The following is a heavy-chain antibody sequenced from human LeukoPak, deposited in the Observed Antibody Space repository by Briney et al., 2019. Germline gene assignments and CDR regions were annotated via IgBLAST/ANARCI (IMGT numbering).Heavy chain of an antibody. CDR1: GYTFTDYY. J-gene: IGHJ6*03. V-gene: IGHV1-69-2*01. D-gene: IGHD2-2*01. CDR2: VDPEDGET. Sequence: ASVKVSCKVSGYTFTDYYMHWVQQAPGKGLEWMGLVDPEDGETIYAEKFQGRVTITADTSTDTAYMELSSLRSEDTAVYYCARAGGYCSSTSCYGDYYYYYMDVWGKGTTVTVSS. CDR3: ARAGGYCSSTSCYGDYYYYYMDV.